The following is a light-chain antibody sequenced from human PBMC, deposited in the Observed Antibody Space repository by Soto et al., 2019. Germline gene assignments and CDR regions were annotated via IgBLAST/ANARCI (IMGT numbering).Light chain of an antibody. Sequence: EMVLTQSPGTLSLSRGERATLSCRASQSVSSSYLAWYHHKPGQAPRLLLYGASNRATGIPDRFSGSGSGSDFSLSVSRLEPGDCAVYYCEEYGRSRTFGQGTKVYIK. V-gene: IGKV3-20*01. CDR3: EEYGRSRT. CDR2: GAS. CDR1: QSVSSSY. J-gene: IGKJ1*01.